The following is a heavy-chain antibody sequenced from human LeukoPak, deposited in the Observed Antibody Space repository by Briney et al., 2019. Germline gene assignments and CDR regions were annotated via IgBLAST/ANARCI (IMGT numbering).Heavy chain of an antibody. CDR3: ASGSGSLPDY. CDR2: ISSNGGST. D-gene: IGHD1-26*01. Sequence: GGSLRLSCAASGFTFSSYAMHWVRQAPGKGLEYVSAISSNGGSTYYANSVKGRFTISRDNSKSTLYLQMGSLRAEDMAVYYCASGSGSLPDYWGQGTLVTVSS. J-gene: IGHJ4*02. V-gene: IGHV3-64*01. CDR1: GFTFSSYA.